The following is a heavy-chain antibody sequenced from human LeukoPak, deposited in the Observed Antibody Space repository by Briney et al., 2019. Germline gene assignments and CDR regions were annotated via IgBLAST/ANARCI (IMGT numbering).Heavy chain of an antibody. D-gene: IGHD6-19*01. CDR3: VRSSVAGRFDN. CDR2: IKRDGSEI. J-gene: IGHJ4*02. V-gene: IGHV3-7*01. CDR1: GFTFTSYW. Sequence: PGGSLRLSCAASGFTFTSYWMSWVRRAPGQGLEWVADIKRDGSEINYVDSVKGRFTISRDNAKNSVFLQMDSLRAEDTAFYYCVRSSVAGRFDNWGQGTLVTVSS.